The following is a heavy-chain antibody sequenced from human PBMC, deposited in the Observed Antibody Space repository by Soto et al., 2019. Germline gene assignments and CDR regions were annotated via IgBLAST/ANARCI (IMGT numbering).Heavy chain of an antibody. CDR2: IWHDGSNK. CDR3: AKHRGDYYYYYGMDV. D-gene: IGHD4-17*01. J-gene: IGHJ6*02. CDR1: GFTFSSYG. V-gene: IGHV3-33*06. Sequence: GGSLRLSCAASGFTFSSYGMHWVRQAPGKGLEWVAVIWHDGSNKYYADSVKGRFTISRDNSKNTLYLQVNSLRAEDTAVHYCAKHRGDYYYYYGMDVWGQGTTVTVSS.